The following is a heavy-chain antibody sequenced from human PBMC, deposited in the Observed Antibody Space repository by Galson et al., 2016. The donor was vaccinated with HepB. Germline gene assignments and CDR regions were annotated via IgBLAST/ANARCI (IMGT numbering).Heavy chain of an antibody. D-gene: IGHD3-3*01. J-gene: IGHJ4*02. CDR2: TSSLGDIL. V-gene: IGHV3-30-3*01. CDR3: ARDAGVIWSGGYFDY. Sequence: SLRLSCAASGFTFRIFTIHWVRQAPGKGLEWVATTSSLGDILYYADSVKGRFTISRDNSKNTLYLQMNSLRAEDTAVYYCARDAGVIWSGGYFDYWGQGTLVTVSS. CDR1: GFTFRIFT.